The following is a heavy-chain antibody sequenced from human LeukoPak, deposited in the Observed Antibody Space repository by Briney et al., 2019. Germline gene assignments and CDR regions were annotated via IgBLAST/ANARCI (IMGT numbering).Heavy chain of an antibody. CDR2: ISGTGGTT. V-gene: IGHV3-23*01. CDR1: GFIFSSYA. J-gene: IGHJ4*02. D-gene: IGHD1-1*01. Sequence: GGSLRLSCAASGFIFSSYAMSWVRQAPGKGLEWVSAISGTGGTTYYADSVKGRFTISRDNSKITLYLQMNSLRAEDTAVYYCAKLTRLVGIDYWGQGTLVTVSS. CDR3: AKLTRLVGIDY.